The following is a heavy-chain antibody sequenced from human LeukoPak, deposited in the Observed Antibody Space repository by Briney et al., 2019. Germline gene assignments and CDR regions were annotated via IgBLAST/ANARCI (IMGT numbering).Heavy chain of an antibody. Sequence: PGGSLRLSCAASGFTLSNYWMSWVRQAPGKGLEWVANIKQDGSEKYYVDSVKGRFTISRDNAKNSLYLQMNSLRAEDTAVYYCVRPSIVAAGQDTWGQGTLVTVSS. CDR1: GFTLSNYW. J-gene: IGHJ5*02. D-gene: IGHD6-13*01. CDR3: VRPSIVAAGQDT. CDR2: IKQDGSEK. V-gene: IGHV3-7*01.